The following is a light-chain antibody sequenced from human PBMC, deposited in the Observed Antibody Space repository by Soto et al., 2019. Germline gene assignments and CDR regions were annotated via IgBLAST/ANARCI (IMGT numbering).Light chain of an antibody. CDR2: LNSDGSH. J-gene: IGLJ2*01. CDR1: SGHSSYA. CDR3: QTWVSGIVV. Sequence: QPVLTQSPSASASLGASVKLTCTLSSGHSSYAIAWHQQQPEKGPRYLMKLNSDGSHTKGDGIPDRFSGSSSGAERYLTISSRQSEDEADYYCQTWVSGIVVFGGGTKVTVI. V-gene: IGLV4-69*01.